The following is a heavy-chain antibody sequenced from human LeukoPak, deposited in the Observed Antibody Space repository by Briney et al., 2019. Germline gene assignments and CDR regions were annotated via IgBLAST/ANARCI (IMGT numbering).Heavy chain of an antibody. Sequence: GGSLRLSCAASGFTVSSNHMSWVRQAPGKGLEWVSLISAAGNTKHYADSVKGRFTISRDNSKNTLYLQMNSLRAEDTAIYYCARDLYTERGDLWGQGTMVTVSS. J-gene: IGHJ3*01. V-gene: IGHV3-23*01. CDR3: ARDLYTERGDL. CDR2: ISAAGNTK. CDR1: GFTVSSNH. D-gene: IGHD1-1*01.